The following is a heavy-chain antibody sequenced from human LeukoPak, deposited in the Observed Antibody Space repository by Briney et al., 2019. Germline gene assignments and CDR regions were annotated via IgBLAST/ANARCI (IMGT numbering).Heavy chain of an antibody. CDR3: AREAFCGGDCFWYFDL. CDR1: GFTFSSYA. CDR2: ISGIGGST. V-gene: IGHV3-23*01. D-gene: IGHD2-21*02. Sequence: GGSLRLSCAASGFTFSSYAMSWVRQAPGKGLEWVSLISGIGGSTYYADSVKGRFTISRDNSKNTLYLQMNSLRAEDTAVYYCAREAFCGGDCFWYFDLWGRGTLVTVSS. J-gene: IGHJ2*01.